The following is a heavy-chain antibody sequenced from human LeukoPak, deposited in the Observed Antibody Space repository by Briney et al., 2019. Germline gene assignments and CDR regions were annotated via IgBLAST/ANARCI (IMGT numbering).Heavy chain of an antibody. J-gene: IGHJ3*02. CDR2: ISGSSTI. D-gene: IGHD3-16*01. V-gene: IGHV3-69-1*01. Sequence: GGSLKLSCAASGFTFSDYSMNWVRQAPGKGLEWISYISGSSTIYYADSVKGRFTISRDNAKNSLYLQMNSLRAEDTAVYYCAKGWGSAFDIWGQGTMVTVSS. CDR3: AKGWGSAFDI. CDR1: GFTFSDYS.